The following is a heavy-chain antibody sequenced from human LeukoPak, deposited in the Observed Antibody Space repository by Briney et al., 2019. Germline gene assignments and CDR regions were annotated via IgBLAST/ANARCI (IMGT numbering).Heavy chain of an antibody. V-gene: IGHV4-30-2*01. CDR3: ARGLYDFWGFDP. D-gene: IGHD3-3*01. CDR1: GGSISSGGYY. J-gene: IGHJ5*02. Sequence: KPSQTLSLTCTVSGGSISSGGYYWSWIRQPPGKGLEWIGYIYHSGSTYYNPSLKSRVTISVDTSKNQFSLKLSSVTAADTAVYYCARGLYDFWGFDPWGQGTLVTVSS. CDR2: IYHSGST.